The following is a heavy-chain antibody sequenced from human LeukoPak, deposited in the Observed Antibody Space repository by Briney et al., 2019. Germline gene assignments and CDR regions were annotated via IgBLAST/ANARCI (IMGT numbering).Heavy chain of an antibody. J-gene: IGHJ3*02. Sequence: ASVKVSCKASGYTFTSYDINWVRQATGQGLEWMGWMNPNSGNTGYAQKFQGRVTITRNTSISTAYMELSSLRSEDTAVYYCERSIRSTEDAFDIWGQGTMVTVSS. V-gene: IGHV1-8*03. CDR2: MNPNSGNT. CDR1: GYTFTSYD. CDR3: ERSIRSTEDAFDI. D-gene: IGHD4-17*01.